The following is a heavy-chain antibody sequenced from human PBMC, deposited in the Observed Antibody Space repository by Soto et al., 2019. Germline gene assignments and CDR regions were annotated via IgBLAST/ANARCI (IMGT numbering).Heavy chain of an antibody. CDR1: GDSISTYY. D-gene: IGHD2-8*01. J-gene: IGHJ5*02. CDR3: ARHRGYCANGTCLDWFDP. V-gene: IGHV4-59*08. Sequence: QLQESGPGLVKPSETLSLTCTVSGDSISTYYWSWIRQPPGKGLEWIGFVQYTGSTNYNPSLKDRVTISVDTSKNQFSRRLSSVTAADTAVYFCARHRGYCANGTCLDWFDPWGQGTLVTVSP. CDR2: VQYTGST.